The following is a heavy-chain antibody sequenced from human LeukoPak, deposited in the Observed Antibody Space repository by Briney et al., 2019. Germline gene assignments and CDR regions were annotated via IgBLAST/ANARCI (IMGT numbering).Heavy chain of an antibody. Sequence: SVKVSCKASGGTFSSYAIRWVRQAPGQGLEWMGRIIPIFGIANYAQKFQGRVTITADKSTSTAYMELSSLRSEDTAVYYCASTPRGYSYGGDAFDIWGQGTMVTVSS. V-gene: IGHV1-69*04. D-gene: IGHD5-18*01. J-gene: IGHJ3*02. CDR3: ASTPRGYSYGGDAFDI. CDR1: GGTFSSYA. CDR2: IIPIFGIA.